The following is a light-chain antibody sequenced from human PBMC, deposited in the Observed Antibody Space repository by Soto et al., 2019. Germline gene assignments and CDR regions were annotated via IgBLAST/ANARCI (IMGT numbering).Light chain of an antibody. Sequence: LESTTSEGTLSLSPWDRATLSCRASQCVSSCYLAWYQQKPGQAPRPLIYGATSRATGIPDRFSGSGSGTDFTLTISKLEPEDFAVYYCHQYGSSLTFGQGTRVEIK. CDR1: QCVSSCY. J-gene: IGKJ1*01. CDR2: GAT. CDR3: HQYGSSLT. V-gene: IGKV3-20*01.